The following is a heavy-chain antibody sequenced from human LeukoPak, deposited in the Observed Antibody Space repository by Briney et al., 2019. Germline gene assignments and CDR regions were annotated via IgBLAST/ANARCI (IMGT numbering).Heavy chain of an antibody. Sequence: SETLSLTCAVSGYSISSGYFWVWIRQPPGKGLEWIGSIYHTGATYYNPSLRSPVTISVDTSKNQFSLEVNSVTAADTAVYYCAXDLGLTISANWFDPWGQGTLVTVSS. CDR3: AXDLGLTISANWFDP. V-gene: IGHV4-38-2*02. CDR2: IYHTGAT. CDR1: GYSISSGYF. J-gene: IGHJ5*02. D-gene: IGHD3-9*01.